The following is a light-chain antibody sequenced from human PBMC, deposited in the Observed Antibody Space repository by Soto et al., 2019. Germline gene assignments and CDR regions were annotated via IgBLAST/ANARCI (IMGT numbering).Light chain of an antibody. CDR1: SSDVGGYNY. CDR2: EVS. J-gene: IGLJ1*01. CDR3: SSYTSRSLYV. Sequence: QSALTQPASVSGSPGQSITISCTGTSSDVGGYNYVSWYQQHPGKAPKLMIYEVSNRPSGVSNRFSGSKSGNTASLTISGLQAEDEADYYCSSYTSRSLYVFGTGTQLTV. V-gene: IGLV2-14*01.